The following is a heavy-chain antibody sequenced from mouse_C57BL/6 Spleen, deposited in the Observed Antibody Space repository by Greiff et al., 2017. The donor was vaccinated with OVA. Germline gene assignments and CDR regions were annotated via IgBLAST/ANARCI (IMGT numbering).Heavy chain of an antibody. Sequence: VRLQQSGAELVRPGASVKLSCKASGYTFTDYYINWVKQRPGQGLEWIARIYPGSGNTYYNEKFKGKATLTAEKSSSTAYMQLSSLTSEDSAVYFCARGPSYGSFDYWGQGTTLTVSS. CDR2: IYPGSGNT. V-gene: IGHV1-76*01. CDR3: ARGPSYGSFDY. CDR1: GYTFTDYY. D-gene: IGHD1-1*01. J-gene: IGHJ2*01.